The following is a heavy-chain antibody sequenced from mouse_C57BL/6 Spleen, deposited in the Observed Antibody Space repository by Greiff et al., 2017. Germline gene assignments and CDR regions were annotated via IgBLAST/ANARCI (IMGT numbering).Heavy chain of an antibody. CDR2: ISAGGSYT. J-gene: IGHJ2*01. Sequence: EVKLVESGGGLVKPGGSLKLSCAASGFTFSSYAMSWVRQTPEKRLEWVATISAGGSYTYYPDNVKGRFTISRDNAKNNLYLQMSHLKSEDTAMYYCARAREGNFDYWGQGTTLTVSS. CDR1: GFTFSSYA. V-gene: IGHV5-4*03. CDR3: ARAREGNFDY.